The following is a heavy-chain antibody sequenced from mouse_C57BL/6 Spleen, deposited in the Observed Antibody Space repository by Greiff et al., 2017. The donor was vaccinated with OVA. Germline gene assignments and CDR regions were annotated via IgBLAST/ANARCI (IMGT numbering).Heavy chain of an antibody. CDR3: ARVGGYYDDAMDY. CDR2: IYPGDGDT. J-gene: IGHJ4*01. V-gene: IGHV1-82*01. Sequence: QVQLQQSRPELVKPGASVKISCKASGYAFSSYWMNWVQQRPGKGLEWIGRIYPGDGDTNYNGKFKGKATLTADKSSSTAYMQLSSLTSEDSAVYFCARVGGYYDDAMDYWGQGTSVTVSS. D-gene: IGHD2-3*01. CDR1: GYAFSSYW.